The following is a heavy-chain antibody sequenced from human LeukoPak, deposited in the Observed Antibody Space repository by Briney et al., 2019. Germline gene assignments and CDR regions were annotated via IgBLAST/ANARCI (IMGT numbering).Heavy chain of an antibody. CDR3: AKGEIVEMATMDI. J-gene: IGHJ3*02. D-gene: IGHD5-24*01. CDR2: IIPIFGTA. V-gene: IGHV1-69*01. CDR1: GGTVGSYA. Sequence: ASVKLSCTASGGTVGSYAISWIRQAPGPGLEWMGGIIPIFGTATYAQRFQGRVTITPDESTSTAYMELSSLRSEDTAVYYCAKGEIVEMATMDIWGQGTMVTLSS.